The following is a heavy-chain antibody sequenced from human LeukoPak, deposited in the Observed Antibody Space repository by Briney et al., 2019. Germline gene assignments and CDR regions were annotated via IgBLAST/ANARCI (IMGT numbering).Heavy chain of an antibody. D-gene: IGHD2-2*01. V-gene: IGHV3-74*01. CDR1: GFTFSSYW. CDR2: INSDGSST. CDR3: AGSARHNWFDP. J-gene: IGHJ5*02. Sequence: GGSLRLCCAASGFTFSSYWMHWVRHAPGKGLVWVSRINSDGSSTSYADSVRGRFTLSRDNAKNTLYLQMNSLRAEDTAVYYCAGSARHNWFDPWGQGTLVTVSS.